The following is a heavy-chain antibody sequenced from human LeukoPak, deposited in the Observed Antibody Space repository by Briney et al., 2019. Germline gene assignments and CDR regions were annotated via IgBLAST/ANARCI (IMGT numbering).Heavy chain of an antibody. CDR1: GCTFSSYS. V-gene: IGHV3-21*04. J-gene: IGHJ4*02. Sequence: GGSLRLSCAASGCTFSSYSRKWGRQAPGGGLEWGSSIISSSRYIYYADSVKGRFNISRDNSKNTLYLKMNSLRAEDTAVYYCARVLVLPAAAGYYFEYCGQGTLVTVSS. D-gene: IGHD2-2*01. CDR3: ARVLVLPAAAGYYFEY. CDR2: IISSSRYI.